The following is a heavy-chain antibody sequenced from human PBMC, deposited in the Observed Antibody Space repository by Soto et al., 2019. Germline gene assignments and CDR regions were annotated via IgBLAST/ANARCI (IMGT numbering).Heavy chain of an antibody. V-gene: IGHV3-30*18. J-gene: IGHJ4*02. D-gene: IGHD6-13*01. Sequence: QVQLVESGGGVVQPGRSLRLSCAASGFSFSSYGMHWVRQAPGKGLEWVTVISYDGSDKYYADSVKGRFTISRDNSKNTVYLQMNSRGVEDTAVYYCAKGFTSTWTGYFDYWGQGTLVTVSS. CDR3: AKGFTSTWTGYFDY. CDR1: GFSFSSYG. CDR2: ISYDGSDK.